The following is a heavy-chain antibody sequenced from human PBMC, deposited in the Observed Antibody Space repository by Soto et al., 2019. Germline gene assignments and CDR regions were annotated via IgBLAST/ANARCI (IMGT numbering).Heavy chain of an antibody. Sequence: SGPTLVNPTQTLTLTCTFSGFSLSTSGMCVSWIRQPPGKALEWLARIDWDDDKYYSTSLKTRLTISKDTSKNQVVLTMTNMDPVDTASYYCARTIRYYYGSGSYYKDYYYYYYMHVWGKGTTVTVSS. D-gene: IGHD3-10*01. V-gene: IGHV2-70*11. J-gene: IGHJ6*03. CDR1: GFSLSTSGMC. CDR3: ARTIRYYYGSGSYYKDYYYYYYMHV. CDR2: IDWDDDK.